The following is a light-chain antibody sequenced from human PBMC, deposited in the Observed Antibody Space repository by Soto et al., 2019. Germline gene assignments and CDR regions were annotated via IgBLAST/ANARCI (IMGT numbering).Light chain of an antibody. CDR1: SGSIASNY. CDR3: QSYGSSNPWV. V-gene: IGLV6-57*02. Sequence: NFMLTQPHSVSESPGKTVTISCTGSSGSIASNYVQWYQQRPGSAPTTVIYEDNQRPSGVPDRFSGSIDSSSNSASLTISGLKTEDEADYYCQSYGSSNPWVFGGGTKVTVL. J-gene: IGLJ3*02. CDR2: EDN.